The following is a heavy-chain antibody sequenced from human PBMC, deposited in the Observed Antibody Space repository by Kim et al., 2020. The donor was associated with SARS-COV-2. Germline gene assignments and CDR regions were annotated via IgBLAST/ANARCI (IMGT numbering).Heavy chain of an antibody. V-gene: IGHV3-23*01. D-gene: IGHD6-13*01. Sequence: SEKCRFTISRDNSKNTLYLQINSLRAEDTAVDYCAKDRGGRSIAAADYDYWGQGTLVTVSS. J-gene: IGHJ4*02. CDR3: AKDRGGRSIAAADYDY.